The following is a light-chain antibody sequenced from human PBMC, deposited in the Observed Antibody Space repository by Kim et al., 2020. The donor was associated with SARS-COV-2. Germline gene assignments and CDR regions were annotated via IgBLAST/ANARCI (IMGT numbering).Light chain of an antibody. J-gene: IGKJ4*01. Sequence: PGELSTPACAARQTVSCKFAWSKHNPRQAPRFLIYGASTRATGIPARFMGIGSGTVFTLSISSLQSEDFAVYYCKQYNNWPLTFGGGTKVDIK. CDR1: QTVSCK. CDR2: GAS. V-gene: IGKV3-15*01. CDR3: KQYNNWPLT.